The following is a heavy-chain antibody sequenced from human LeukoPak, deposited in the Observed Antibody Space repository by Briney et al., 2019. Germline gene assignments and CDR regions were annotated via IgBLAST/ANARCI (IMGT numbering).Heavy chain of an antibody. CDR2: IYYTGST. CDR1: GGSFSSYY. Sequence: SETLSLTCTVSGGSFSSYYWSWIRQPPGKGLEWIGYIYYTGSTNYSPSLNSRVTLSVDTSKNQFSLNLSSVTAADTAVYYCARDLGPSRGFDYWGQGTLVTVSS. V-gene: IGHV4-59*01. D-gene: IGHD3-10*01. CDR3: ARDLGPSRGFDY. J-gene: IGHJ4*02.